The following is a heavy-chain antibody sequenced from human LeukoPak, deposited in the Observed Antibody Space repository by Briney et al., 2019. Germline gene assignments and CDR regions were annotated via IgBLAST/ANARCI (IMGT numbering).Heavy chain of an antibody. J-gene: IGHJ5*02. CDR3: TRSIMNFYVSGT. Sequence: SETLSLTCTVSGGSVSSTSSSYFWNWMRQPPGKGLEWIGYIYHTGSTKYNPSLEGRVTMSVDTFKNQFSLKLRSVTAADTAVYYCTRSIMNFYVSGTWGRGTLVTVSS. CDR1: GGSVSSTSSSYF. D-gene: IGHD3-10*01. CDR2: IYHTGST. V-gene: IGHV4-61*01.